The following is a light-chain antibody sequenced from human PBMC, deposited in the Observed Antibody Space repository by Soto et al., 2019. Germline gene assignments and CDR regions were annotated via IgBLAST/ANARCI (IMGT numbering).Light chain of an antibody. CDR1: QDISSW. CDR2: AAS. Sequence: DIHITQGRTAVAACVGGIVTMTCRASQDISSWLAWYQQKPGKAPKIMIYAASSLQGGVPSRFSGSGSGTEFTLTISSLQPEDFATYYCQQASSFPQTFGQGTRLEI. J-gene: IGKJ5*01. CDR3: QQASSFPQT. V-gene: IGKV1-12*01.